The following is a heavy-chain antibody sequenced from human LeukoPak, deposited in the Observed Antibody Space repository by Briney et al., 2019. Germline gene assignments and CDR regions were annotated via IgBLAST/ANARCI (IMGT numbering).Heavy chain of an antibody. J-gene: IGHJ4*02. V-gene: IGHV3-30*18. CDR2: ITFDGSNK. Sequence: GGSLRRSCTASGFTFSTYGMHWVRQAPGKGLEWVAVITFDGSNKYYADSVKGRFTLSRDNSKNTLYLQMNSLRAEDTALYYCAKGWSGESFGAQFDYWGQGTLVTVSS. CDR3: AKGWSGESFGAQFDY. CDR1: GFTFSTYG. D-gene: IGHD3-10*01.